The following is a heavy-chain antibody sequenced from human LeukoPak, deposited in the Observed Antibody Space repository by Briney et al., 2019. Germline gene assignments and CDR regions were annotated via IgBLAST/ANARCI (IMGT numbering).Heavy chain of an antibody. CDR3: VRSPNYYDSSGYVDY. CDR1: GGSISSSSYY. Sequence: SETLSLTCTVSGGSISSSSYYWGWIRQPPGKGLEWIGSIYYSGSTYYNPSLKSRVTISVDTSKNQFSLKLSSVTAADTAVYYCVRSPNYYDSSGYVDYWGQGTLVTVSS. D-gene: IGHD3-22*01. CDR2: IYYSGST. V-gene: IGHV4-39*01. J-gene: IGHJ4*02.